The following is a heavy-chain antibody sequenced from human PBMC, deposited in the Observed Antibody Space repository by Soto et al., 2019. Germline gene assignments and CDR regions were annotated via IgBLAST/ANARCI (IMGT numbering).Heavy chain of an antibody. CDR3: ARDVPLNYYDGTFSYYAMDV. CDR2: IIPFFKAT. CDR1: GGTFSSHA. V-gene: IGHV1-69*13. Sequence: SVKVSCKVSGGTFSSHAISWVRQAPGQGLEWMGGIIPFFKATSFAQKFQGRVTITADDSTSTAYMDLYSLGSEDTAVYYCARDVPLNYYDGTFSYYAMDVWGQGTTVTAP. D-gene: IGHD3-16*01. J-gene: IGHJ6*02.